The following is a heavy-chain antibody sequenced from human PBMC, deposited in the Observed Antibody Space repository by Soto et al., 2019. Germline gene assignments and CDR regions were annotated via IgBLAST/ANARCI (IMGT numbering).Heavy chain of an antibody. D-gene: IGHD6-6*01. J-gene: IGHJ6*02. V-gene: IGHV4-59*01. Sequence: SETLSLTCTVSGGSISSYYWSWIRQPPGKGLEWFGYIYYSGSTNYNPSLKSRVTISVDTSENQFSLKLSSVTAADTAVYYCARVRLVRDYYYGMDVWGQGTTVTVSS. CDR3: ARVRLVRDYYYGMDV. CDR1: GGSISSYY. CDR2: IYYSGST.